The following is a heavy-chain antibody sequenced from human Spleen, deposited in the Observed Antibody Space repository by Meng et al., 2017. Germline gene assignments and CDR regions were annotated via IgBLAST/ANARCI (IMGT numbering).Heavy chain of an antibody. CDR3: ARGDGYIIDY. CDR1: GDSVASISAA. J-gene: IGHJ4*02. D-gene: IGHD5-24*01. V-gene: IGHV6-1*01. CDR2: TYYRSKWFN. Sequence: QVQLQQSGPGLVTTSQTLSLTWAISGDSVASISAAWNWIRQSPSRGLEWLGRTYYRSKWFNDYALSVKSRVTVNPDTSKNQFSLQLNSVTPEDTAVYYCARGDGYIIDYWGQGTLVTVSS.